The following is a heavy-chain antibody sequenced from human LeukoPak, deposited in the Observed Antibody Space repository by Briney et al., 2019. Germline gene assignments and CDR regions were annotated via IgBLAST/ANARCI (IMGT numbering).Heavy chain of an antibody. V-gene: IGHV3-23*01. CDR3: AKLDADIVVVPAASDP. J-gene: IGHJ5*02. Sequence: GGSLRLSCAASGFTFSSYAMSWVRQTPGEGLGWVSAISGSGGSTYYADSVKGRFTISRDNSKNTLYLQMNSLRAEDTAVYYCAKLDADIVVVPAASDPWGQGTLVTVSS. D-gene: IGHD2-2*01. CDR1: GFTFSSYA. CDR2: ISGSGGST.